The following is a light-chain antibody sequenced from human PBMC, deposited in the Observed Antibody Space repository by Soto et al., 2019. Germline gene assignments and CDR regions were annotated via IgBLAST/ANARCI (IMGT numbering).Light chain of an antibody. Sequence: EIKLTQSPASLSVSPGERATLSCRASQSVNNNLAWYQQKRGQAPRLLIYGASTRATGIPGRFRDSGSGTEFTLTITSLQSEDFAVYFCQQYYNWPPDTFGQGTKLEIK. CDR3: QQYYNWPPDT. V-gene: IGKV3-15*01. CDR1: QSVNNN. CDR2: GAS. J-gene: IGKJ2*01.